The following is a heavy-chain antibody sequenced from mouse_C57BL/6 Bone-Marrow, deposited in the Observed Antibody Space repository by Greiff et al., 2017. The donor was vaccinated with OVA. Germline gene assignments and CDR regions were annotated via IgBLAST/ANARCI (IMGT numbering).Heavy chain of an antibody. Sequence: QVHVKQSGAELVRPGTSVKLSCKASGYTFTSYWMHWVKQRPGQGLEWIGVIDPSDSYTNYNQKFKGNATLTVDTSSSTAYMQRSSLTSEDSAVYYCAVSPWFAYWGQGTLVTVSA. CDR1: GYTFTSYW. CDR2: IDPSDSYT. V-gene: IGHV1-59*01. CDR3: AVSPWFAY. J-gene: IGHJ3*01.